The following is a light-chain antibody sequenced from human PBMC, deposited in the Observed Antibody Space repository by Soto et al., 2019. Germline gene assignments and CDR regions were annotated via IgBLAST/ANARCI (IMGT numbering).Light chain of an antibody. CDR2: DVS. CDR3: ISYTSISTLI. J-gene: IGLJ2*01. Sequence: QSALTQPASVSGSPGQSITISCTGTSSDVGGYNYASWYQQHPGRAPKLIIYDVSNRPSGVSNRFSGSKSGNTASLTISGLQAEDEADYYCISYTSISTLIFGGGTKVTVL. V-gene: IGLV2-14*03. CDR1: SSDVGGYNY.